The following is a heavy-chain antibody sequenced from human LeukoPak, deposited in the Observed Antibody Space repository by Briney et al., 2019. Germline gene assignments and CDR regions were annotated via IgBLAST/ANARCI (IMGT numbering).Heavy chain of an antibody. CDR1: GVSISSGDYS. J-gene: IGHJ6*03. Sequence: SQTLSLTCTVSGVSISSGDYSWAWVRQPPGKGLEWIGSIYHSGSTYYGPALKSRVTISVDTSKNQFSLKLSSVTAADTAVYYCTRDPGYARYMDVWGKGTTVTVSS. CDR3: TRDPGYARYMDV. D-gene: IGHD1-1*01. V-gene: IGHV4-38-2*02. CDR2: IYHSGST.